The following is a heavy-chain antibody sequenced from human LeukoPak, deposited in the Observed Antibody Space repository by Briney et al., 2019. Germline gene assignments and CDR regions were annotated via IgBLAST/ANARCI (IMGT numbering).Heavy chain of an antibody. CDR2: VENDGGTK. CDR3: VTDLHGINWYDD. D-gene: IGHD1-20*01. CDR1: GFTFRNLG. Sequence: GGSLRLSCAASGFTFRNLGMHWVRQAPGKGLEWVAFVENDGGTKYYADSVKGRFTISRDNSKNTLFLQMNSLRADDTSMYYCVTDLHGINWYDDWGQGTLVIVSS. J-gene: IGHJ4*02. V-gene: IGHV3-30*02.